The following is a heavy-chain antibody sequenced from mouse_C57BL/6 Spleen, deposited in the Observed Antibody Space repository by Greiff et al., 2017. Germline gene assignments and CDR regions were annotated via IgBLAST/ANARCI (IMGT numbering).Heavy chain of an antibody. CDR3: APYYCGSSVYYAMDY. V-gene: IGHV14-2*01. J-gene: IGHJ4*01. CDR1: GFNIKDYY. CDR2: IDPEDGET. Sequence: EVQLQQSGAELVKPGASVKLSCTASGFNIKDYYMHWVKQRTEQGLEWIGRIDPEDGETKYAPKFQGKATITADTSSNTAYLQLSSLTSEDTAVYYCAPYYCGSSVYYAMDYWGQGTSVTVSS. D-gene: IGHD1-1*01.